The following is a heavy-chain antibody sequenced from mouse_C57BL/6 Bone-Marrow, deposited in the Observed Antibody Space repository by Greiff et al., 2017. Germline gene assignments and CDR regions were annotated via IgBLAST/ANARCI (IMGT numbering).Heavy chain of an antibody. CDR2: INPYNGGT. CDR1: GYTFTDYY. D-gene: IGHD1-1*01. J-gene: IGHJ4*01. CDR3: ARSGLYGSSYDYAMDY. V-gene: IGHV1-19*01. Sequence: EVKLQESGPVLVKPGASVKMSCKASGYTFTDYYMNWVKQSPGKSLEWIGVINPYNGGTSYNQKFKGKATLTVDKSSSTAYMELNSLTSEDSAVYYCARSGLYGSSYDYAMDYWGQGTTVTVSS.